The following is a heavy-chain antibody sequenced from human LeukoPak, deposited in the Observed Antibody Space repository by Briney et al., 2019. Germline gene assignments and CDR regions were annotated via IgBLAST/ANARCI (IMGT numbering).Heavy chain of an antibody. D-gene: IGHD6-19*01. V-gene: IGHV4-61*01. CDR1: GGSVSSVNNY. CDR2: VSYSGGT. CDR3: ARMRYSSGCFDY. J-gene: IGHJ4*02. Sequence: SETLSLTCAVSGGSVSSVNNYWTWMRQPPGKGLECIGYVSYSGGTRYSPSLQTRVTISADTSKNQVSLKLNPVTAADTAIYYCARMRYSSGCFDYWGQGTPVSVSS.